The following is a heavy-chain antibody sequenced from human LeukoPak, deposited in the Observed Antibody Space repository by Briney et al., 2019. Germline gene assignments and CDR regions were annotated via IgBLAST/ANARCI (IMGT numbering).Heavy chain of an antibody. V-gene: IGHV3-21*01. Sequence: GGSLRLSCAASGFTYINFNMNWVSQAPGKGLEWVSSIITSSSHTYYADSVKGRFTISRDNAKNSLYLQMNSLRAEDTAVYYCARDPAQDDYWGQGTLVTVSS. CDR1: GFTYINFN. J-gene: IGHJ4*02. CDR3: ARDPAQDDY. CDR2: IITSSSHT.